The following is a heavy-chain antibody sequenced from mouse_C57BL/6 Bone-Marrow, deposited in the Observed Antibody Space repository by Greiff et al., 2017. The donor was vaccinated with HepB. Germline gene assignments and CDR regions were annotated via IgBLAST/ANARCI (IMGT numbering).Heavy chain of an antibody. V-gene: IGHV1-69*01. CDR1: GYTFTSYW. Sequence: QVQLQQPGAELVMPGASVKLSCKASGYTFTSYWMHWVKQRPGQGLEWIGEIDPSDSYTNYNLKFKVKSTLTVDKSSSTAYMQLSSLTSGDSAVYYGARWNSNFTLYCFDYWGQGTTRTVFS. CDR2: IDPSDSYT. J-gene: IGHJ2*01. D-gene: IGHD2-5*01. CDR3: ARWNSNFTLYCFDY.